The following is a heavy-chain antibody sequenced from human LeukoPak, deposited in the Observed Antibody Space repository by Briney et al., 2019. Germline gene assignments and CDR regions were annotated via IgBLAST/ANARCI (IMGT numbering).Heavy chain of an antibody. J-gene: IGHJ5*02. V-gene: IGHV3-23*01. CDR3: ANENLVVVAPRNCFDP. CDR2: ISGSGGST. Sequence: GASLRLSCAASGVTFSSYAMNWVRQAPGKGLEWVSGISGSGGSTYYADSVQGRFTISRDNSQNTLYLQMNSLTAEDTAAYYCANENLVVVAPRNCFDPWGQGTLVTVSS. D-gene: IGHD2-15*01. CDR1: GVTFSSYA.